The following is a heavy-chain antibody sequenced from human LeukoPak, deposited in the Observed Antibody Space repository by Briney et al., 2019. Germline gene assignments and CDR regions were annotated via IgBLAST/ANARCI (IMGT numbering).Heavy chain of an antibody. CDR3: ARANGEYDYYFDY. CDR1: GGSISSGSYY. J-gene: IGHJ4*02. V-gene: IGHV4-61*02. D-gene: IGHD4-17*01. Sequence: SQTLSLTCTVSGGSISSGSYYWSWIRQPAGKGLEWIGRIYTSGSTNYNPSLKSRVTISVDTSKNQFSLKLSSVTAADTAVYYCARANGEYDYYFDYWGQGTLVTVSS. CDR2: IYTSGST.